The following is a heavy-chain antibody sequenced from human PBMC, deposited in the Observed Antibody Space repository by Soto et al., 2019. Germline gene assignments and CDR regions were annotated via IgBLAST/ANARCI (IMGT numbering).Heavy chain of an antibody. CDR2: ISYDGSNK. Sequence: GGSLRLSCAASGFTFSSYGMHWVRQAPGKGLEWVAVISYDGSNKYYADSVKGRFTISRDNSKNTLYLQMNSLRAEDTAVYYCAKDLYSSGWYEDYYYGMDVWGQGTTVTVSS. CDR1: GFTFSSYG. J-gene: IGHJ6*02. D-gene: IGHD6-19*01. V-gene: IGHV3-30*18. CDR3: AKDLYSSGWYEDYYYGMDV.